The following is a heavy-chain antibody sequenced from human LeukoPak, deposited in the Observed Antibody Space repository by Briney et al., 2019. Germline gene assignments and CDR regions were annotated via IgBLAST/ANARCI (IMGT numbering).Heavy chain of an antibody. CDR3: AHSAYGHDLLHYGLDV. V-gene: IGHV2-5*02. CDR1: GFSLTTSGVG. J-gene: IGHJ6*02. D-gene: IGHD3-3*01. Sequence: SGPTLVNPTQTLTLTCTFSGFSLTTSGVGVGWIRQPPGKALEWLALIYWDDDKRYSSSLKSRLTITKDTSKNQVVLTMTNMDPVDTATYYCAHSAYGHDLLHYGLDVWGQGTTVTVSS. CDR2: IYWDDDK.